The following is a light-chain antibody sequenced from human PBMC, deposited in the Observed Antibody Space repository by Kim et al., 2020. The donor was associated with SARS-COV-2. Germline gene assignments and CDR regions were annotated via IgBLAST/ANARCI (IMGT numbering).Light chain of an antibody. J-gene: IGLJ3*02. V-gene: IGLV1-44*01. CDR3: AAWDDSLNGPV. CDR1: SSSSGSNS. Sequence: GQVVPSACSGSSSSSGSNSGNWYQQSPGTAPTLLIYSDSERPSGVPDRFSGSKSGTSASLAIGGLRSEDEADYYCAAWDDSLNGPVFGGGTKLTVL. CDR2: SDS.